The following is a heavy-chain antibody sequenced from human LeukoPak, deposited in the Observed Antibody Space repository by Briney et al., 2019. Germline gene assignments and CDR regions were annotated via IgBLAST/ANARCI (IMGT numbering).Heavy chain of an antibody. Sequence: GSLRLSCAASGFIFNSYGMHWVRQAPGKGLEWVAFIRYDGSNKYYADSVKGRFTISRDNSKNTLYLQMNSLRAEDTAVYYCAKGFEDYYDSSGYYYRASPFDIWGQGTMVTVSS. CDR2: IRYDGSNK. V-gene: IGHV3-30*02. D-gene: IGHD3-22*01. J-gene: IGHJ3*02. CDR1: GFIFNSYG. CDR3: AKGFEDYYDSSGYYYRASPFDI.